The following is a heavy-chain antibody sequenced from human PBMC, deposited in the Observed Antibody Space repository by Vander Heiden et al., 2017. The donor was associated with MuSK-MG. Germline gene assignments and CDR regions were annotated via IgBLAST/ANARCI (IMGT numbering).Heavy chain of an antibody. J-gene: IGHJ4*02. D-gene: IGHD7-27*01. Sequence: EVQLLESGGGLIQPGGSLRLSCAASGFTFSNYAMNWVRQEPGKGLEGVSTIRRSGDGTYYADSVKGRFTISRDNSKSTLSLAMNSLRADDTAVYYCAKGLVASGENFWGQGTLVTVSS. CDR2: IRRSGDGT. CDR3: AKGLVASGENF. CDR1: GFTFSNYA. V-gene: IGHV3-23*01.